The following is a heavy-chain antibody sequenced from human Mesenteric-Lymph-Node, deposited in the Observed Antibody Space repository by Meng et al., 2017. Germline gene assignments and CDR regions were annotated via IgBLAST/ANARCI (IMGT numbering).Heavy chain of an antibody. CDR1: GFTFSSYA. V-gene: IGHV3-23*01. CDR3: ARVSGGDYDDY. D-gene: IGHD3-10*01. J-gene: IGHJ4*02. CDR2: ISGSGGST. Sequence: GESLKISCAASGFTFSSYAMSWVRQAPGKGLEWVSAISGSGGSTYYADSVKGRFTISRDNSKNSLYLQMNSLRAEDTAVYYCARVSGGDYDDYWGQGTLVTVSS.